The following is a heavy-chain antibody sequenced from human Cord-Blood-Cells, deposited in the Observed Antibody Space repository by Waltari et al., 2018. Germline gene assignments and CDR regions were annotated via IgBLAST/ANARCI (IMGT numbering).Heavy chain of an antibody. J-gene: IGHJ4*02. CDR1: GGTFSSHS. D-gene: IGHD6-13*01. V-gene: IGHV1-69*06. CDR2: IIPIFGTA. Sequence: QVQLVQPAAEVKKPGSSVQVSCTDSGGTFSSHSIIWVPQAPGQGLEWMGGIIPIFGTANYAQECQGRGTMTADKSTSTAYMGLSSLRSEDTAVYYCARASPRSRGIAAPHYWGQGTLVTVSS. CDR3: ARASPRSRGIAAPHY.